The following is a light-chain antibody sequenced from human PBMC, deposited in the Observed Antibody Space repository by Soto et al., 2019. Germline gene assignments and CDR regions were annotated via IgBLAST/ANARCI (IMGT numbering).Light chain of an antibody. J-gene: IGLJ1*01. V-gene: IGLV2-14*01. Sequence: QSALTQPGSVSGSPGQSITISCTGTSXDVGNYKYVSWYQQHPGKAPKLMIYEVSNRPSGVSNRFSGSKSGNTASLTISGLQAEDETDYYCFSYTSSGTYVFGTGTKVNVL. CDR3: FSYTSSGTYV. CDR2: EVS. CDR1: SXDVGNYKY.